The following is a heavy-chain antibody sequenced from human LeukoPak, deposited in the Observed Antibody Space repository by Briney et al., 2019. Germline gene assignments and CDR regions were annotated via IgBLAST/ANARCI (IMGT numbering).Heavy chain of an antibody. CDR1: GGSISSSSYS. D-gene: IGHD2-15*01. Sequence: PSETLSLTCTVSGGSISSSSYSWGWIRQPPGKGLEWIGSIYYSGSTYYNPSLKSRVTISVDTSKNQFSLKLSSVTAADTAVYYCARDAGMVVANFDYWGQGTLVTVSS. V-gene: IGHV4-39*07. CDR2: IYYSGST. CDR3: ARDAGMVVANFDY. J-gene: IGHJ4*02.